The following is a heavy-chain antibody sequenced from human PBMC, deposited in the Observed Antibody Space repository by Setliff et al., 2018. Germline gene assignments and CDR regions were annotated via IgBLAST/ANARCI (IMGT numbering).Heavy chain of an antibody. CDR1: GGSFSGYY. J-gene: IGHJ4*02. CDR3: ATSVSWIQLVLYPQGHPEPFDY. CDR2: INHSGST. D-gene: IGHD5-18*01. V-gene: IGHV4-34*01. Sequence: SETLSLTCAVYGGSFSGYYWSWIRQPPGKGLEWIGEINHSGSTNYNPSLKSRVTISVDTSKNQFSLKLSSVTAADTAVYYCATSVSWIQLVLYPQGHPEPFDYWGQGTLVTVSS.